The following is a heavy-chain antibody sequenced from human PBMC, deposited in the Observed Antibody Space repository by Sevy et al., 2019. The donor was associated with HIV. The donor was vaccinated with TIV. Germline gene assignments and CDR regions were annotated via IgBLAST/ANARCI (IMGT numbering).Heavy chain of an antibody. Sequence: SETLSLTCTVSGGSISSYYWSWIRQPAGKGLEWIGRIYTSGSTNYNPSLKSRVTMSVDTSKNQFSLKLSSVTAADTAVYYCARDQVAVAENYFGYWGQGTLVTVSS. V-gene: IGHV4-4*07. CDR1: GGSISSYY. CDR3: ARDQVAVAENYFGY. CDR2: IYTSGST. D-gene: IGHD6-19*01. J-gene: IGHJ4*02.